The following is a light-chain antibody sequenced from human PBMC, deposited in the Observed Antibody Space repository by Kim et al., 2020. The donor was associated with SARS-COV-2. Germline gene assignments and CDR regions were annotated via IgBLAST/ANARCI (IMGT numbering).Light chain of an antibody. V-gene: IGKV3-20*01. CDR1: QSVSSSY. CDR2: GAS. Sequence: SPGERATLSCRASQSVSSSYLAWYQQKPGQAPRLLISGASSRATGIPDRFSGSGSGTDFTLTITGLEPEDFAVYYCQQYGSSPRTFGQGTKVDI. J-gene: IGKJ1*01. CDR3: QQYGSSPRT.